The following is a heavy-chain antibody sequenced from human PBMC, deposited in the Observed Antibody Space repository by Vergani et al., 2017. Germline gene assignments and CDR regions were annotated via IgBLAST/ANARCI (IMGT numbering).Heavy chain of an antibody. CDR3: ARASGDSYYYYGMDV. CDR2: INHKTGGT. Sequence: QVQLVQSGAEVKKPGASVKVSCKASRYTFTDYYMHWVRQAPGQGLEWMGWINHKTGGTNSAQKFEGRVTLTRDTSISTAYMELSRLRSDDTAVYYCARASGDSYYYYGMDVWGQGASVTVSS. CDR1: RYTFTDYY. J-gene: IGHJ6*02. V-gene: IGHV1-2*02. D-gene: IGHD4-17*01.